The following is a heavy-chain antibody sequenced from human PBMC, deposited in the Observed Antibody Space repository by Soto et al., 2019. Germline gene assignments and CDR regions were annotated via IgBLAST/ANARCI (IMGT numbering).Heavy chain of an antibody. J-gene: IGHJ6*02. V-gene: IGHV1-3*05. CDR3: ARDPSYYGMDV. Sequence: QVQLVQSGAEEKKPGASVKVSCKASGYTFTSYAMHWVRQAPGKRLEWMGGINAGNGTTKYSQKFQGRVTITMDTAVSTAYMALSRLRSEDTAVYYCARDPSYYGMDVWGQGTTVTVS. CDR1: GYTFTSYA. CDR2: INAGNGTT.